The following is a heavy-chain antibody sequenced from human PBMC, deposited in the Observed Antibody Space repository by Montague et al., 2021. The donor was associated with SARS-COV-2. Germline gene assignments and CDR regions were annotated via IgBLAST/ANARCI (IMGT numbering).Heavy chain of an antibody. D-gene: IGHD3-22*01. J-gene: IGHJ4*02. V-gene: IGHV3-9*01. Sequence: SLRLSCAASGFTFGDYAMHWVRQAPGKGLEWVSAISRNSGSIGYADSVKGRFTISRDNAKNSLYLQMNSLRAEDTALYYCAKVIDCYDSNYYYDYWGQGTLVTVSS. CDR1: GFTFGDYA. CDR3: AKVIDCYDSNYYYDY. CDR2: ISRNSGSI.